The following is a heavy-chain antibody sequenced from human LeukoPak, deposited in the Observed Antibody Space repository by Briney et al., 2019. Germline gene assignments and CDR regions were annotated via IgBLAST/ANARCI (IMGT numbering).Heavy chain of an antibody. V-gene: IGHV3-23*01. D-gene: IGHD1-1*01. J-gene: IGHJ4*02. Sequence: PGGSLRLSCAACGFTFISYSMSWVRQAPGKGLEWVSTISNSDGNTYYADSVKGRFTISRDNSKNTLYLQMNSLTADDTAIYYCAKATGTLGNWGQGTLVTVSS. CDR1: GFTFISYS. CDR2: ISNSDGNT. CDR3: AKATGTLGN.